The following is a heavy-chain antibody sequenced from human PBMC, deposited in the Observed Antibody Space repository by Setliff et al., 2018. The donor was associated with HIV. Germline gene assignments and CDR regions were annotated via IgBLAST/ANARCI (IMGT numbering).Heavy chain of an antibody. D-gene: IGHD3-10*02. CDR2: ISGSGGST. J-gene: IGHJ4*02. V-gene: IGHV3-23*01. CDR3: VKVSRGTVVRGVILVGYFDY. Sequence: GGSLRLSCAASGFTFSSYAMSWVRQAPGKGLEWVSAISGSGGSTYYADSVKGRFTISRDNSKNTLYLQMSSLRVEDTAVYYCVKVSRGTVVRGVILVGYFDYWGQGTLVTVS. CDR1: GFTFSSYA.